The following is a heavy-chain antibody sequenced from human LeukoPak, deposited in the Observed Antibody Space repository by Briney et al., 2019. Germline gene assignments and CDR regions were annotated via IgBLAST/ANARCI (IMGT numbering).Heavy chain of an antibody. CDR1: GYTFTGYY. Sequence: ASVKVSCKASGYTFTGYYMHWVRQAPGQGLEWMGWINPNSGGTNYAQKFQGRVTMTRDTSISTAYMELSRLRSDGTAVYYCARDPPAMDDSSGPPNNYWGQGTLVTVSS. V-gene: IGHV1-2*02. CDR3: ARDPPAMDDSSGPPNNY. CDR2: INPNSGGT. J-gene: IGHJ4*02. D-gene: IGHD3-22*01.